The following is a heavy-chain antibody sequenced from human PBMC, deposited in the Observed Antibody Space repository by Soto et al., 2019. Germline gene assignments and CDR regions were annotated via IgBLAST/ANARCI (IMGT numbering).Heavy chain of an antibody. CDR3: AREERIAAAGTHYYYGMDV. Sequence: GASVQVSCKASGYTFTSYYLHWVRQAPGQGLEWMGIINPSGGSTSYAQKFQGRVTMTRDTSTSTVYMELSSLRSEDTAVYYCAREERIAAAGTHYYYGMDVWGQGTPVTVSS. CDR1: GYTFTSYY. J-gene: IGHJ6*02. CDR2: INPSGGST. D-gene: IGHD6-13*01. V-gene: IGHV1-46*01.